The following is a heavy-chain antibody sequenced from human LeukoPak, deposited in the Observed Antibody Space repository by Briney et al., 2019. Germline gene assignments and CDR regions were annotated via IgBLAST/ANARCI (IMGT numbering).Heavy chain of an antibody. J-gene: IGHJ4*02. CDR2: IHYRGSA. CDR3: ARSVLGYSYGLHIDY. Sequence: PSETLSLTCTVSGGSISSYYWSWIRQPPGKGLEWIGYIHYRGSANYNPSLKSRVAISVDTSKNQFSLKLSSLTAADTAVYYCARSVLGYSYGLHIDYWGQGTLVTVPS. CDR1: GGSISSYY. V-gene: IGHV4-59*01. D-gene: IGHD5-18*01.